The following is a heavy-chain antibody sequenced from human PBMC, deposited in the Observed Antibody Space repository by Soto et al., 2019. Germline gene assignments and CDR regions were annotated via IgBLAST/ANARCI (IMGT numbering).Heavy chain of an antibody. D-gene: IGHD2-2*01. CDR2: INHSGST. CDR3: ARVMVRGIVVVPAAMNWFDP. J-gene: IGHJ5*02. V-gene: IGHV4-34*01. Sequence: KTSETLSLTCAVYGGSFSCYYWSWIRQPPGKGLEWIGEINHSGSTNYNPSLKSRVTISVDTSKNQFSLKLSSVTAADTAVYYCARVMVRGIVVVPAAMNWFDPWGQGTLVTVSS. CDR1: GGSFSCYY.